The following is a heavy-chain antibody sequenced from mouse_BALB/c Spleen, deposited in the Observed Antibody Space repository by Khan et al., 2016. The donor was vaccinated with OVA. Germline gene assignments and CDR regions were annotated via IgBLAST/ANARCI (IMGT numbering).Heavy chain of an antibody. CDR1: GYTFTSSW. D-gene: IGHD1-1*01. CDR2: INPSTDYT. CDR3: ANHGSSSAWFTY. J-gene: IGHJ3*01. V-gene: IGHV1-7*01. Sequence: QVQLQQSGAELAKPGASVKMSCKASGYTFTSSWMHWVKQRPGQGLEWIGYINPSTDYTEYNEKFKDKATLTADKSSSTAYMQLSSLTSEDSAVYYCANHGSSSAWFTYWGQGTLVAVSA.